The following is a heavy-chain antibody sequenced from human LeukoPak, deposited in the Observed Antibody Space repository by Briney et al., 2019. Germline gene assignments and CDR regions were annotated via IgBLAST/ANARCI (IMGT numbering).Heavy chain of an antibody. CDR2: INPNSGAT. CDR3: ARLNGNHFDY. D-gene: IGHD1-14*01. CDR1: VYTFTGYH. V-gene: IGHV1-2*02. J-gene: IGHJ4*02. Sequence: ASVKVSCKASVYTFTGYHMHWVRQAPGQGLEWMAWINPNSGATDYAQKFQGRVTMTRDTSTSTAYMELSRLRSDDTAVYYCARLNGNHFDYWGQGTLVTVSS.